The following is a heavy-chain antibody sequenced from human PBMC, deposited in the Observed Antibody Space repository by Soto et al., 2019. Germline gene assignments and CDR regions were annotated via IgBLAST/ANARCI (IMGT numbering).Heavy chain of an antibody. Sequence: QVHLEESGPGLVRPSGTLSLTCNVSGVSISSYDWWTWVRQTPGKGMERIGEISHNGRTNYNPSLKRRVSISVDKSNNNSPLNLNALTAADEAIYYCARGPLIGISTRHWFDPWGQGTVVTVSS. CDR3: ARGPLIGISTRHWFDP. J-gene: IGHJ5*02. V-gene: IGHV4-4*02. D-gene: IGHD2-21*01. CDR1: GVSISSYDW. CDR2: ISHNGRT.